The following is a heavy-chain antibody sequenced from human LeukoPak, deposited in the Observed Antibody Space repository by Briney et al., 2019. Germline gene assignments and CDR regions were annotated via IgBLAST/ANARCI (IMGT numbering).Heavy chain of an antibody. J-gene: IGHJ3*01. CDR2: INQDGSER. CDR3: GRYGGFLDAVDF. D-gene: IGHD3-16*01. CDR1: GFTFSNYW. V-gene: IGHV3-7*01. Sequence: GGSLRLSCAVSGFTFSNYWMSWVRQAPAKGLEWVAYINQDGSERYYVDSMEGRFTISRDNAEKSLFLQMNNLRVEDTALYYCGRYGGFLDAVDFWGQGTLVTVAS.